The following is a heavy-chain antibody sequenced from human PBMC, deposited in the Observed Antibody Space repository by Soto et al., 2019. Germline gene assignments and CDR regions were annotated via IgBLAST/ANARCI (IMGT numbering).Heavy chain of an antibody. CDR1: GYTFTNYD. V-gene: IGHV1-18*01. J-gene: IGHJ5*02. D-gene: IGHD2-15*01. Sequence: QVQLGQSGAEVKKPDASVKVSCKGSGYTFTNYDINWVRQAPGQGLEWMAWISAYTGDTNYVQKLQDRVTMTTDASTSTACMDQRSLRSDDTAVYYCARSGLPHPVVVVGHTPFDPWGQGTLVTVSS. CDR2: ISAYTGDT. CDR3: ARSGLPHPVVVVGHTPFDP.